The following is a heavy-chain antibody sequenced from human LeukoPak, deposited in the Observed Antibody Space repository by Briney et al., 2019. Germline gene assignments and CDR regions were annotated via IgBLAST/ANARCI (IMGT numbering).Heavy chain of an antibody. Sequence: SGGSLRLSCAASGFTFSSYGMHWVRQAPGKGLEWVAVISYDGSNKYYADSAKGRFTISRDNSKNTLYLQMNSLRADDTAVYYCAKERYSSSSPIWGQGTMVTVSS. D-gene: IGHD6-6*01. CDR1: GFTFSSYG. CDR2: ISYDGSNK. CDR3: AKERYSSSSPI. J-gene: IGHJ3*02. V-gene: IGHV3-30*18.